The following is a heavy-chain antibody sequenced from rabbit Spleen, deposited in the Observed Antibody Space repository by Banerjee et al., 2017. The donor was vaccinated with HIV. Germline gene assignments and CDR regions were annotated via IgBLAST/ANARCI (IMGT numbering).Heavy chain of an antibody. CDR1: GFSFIAGYY. Sequence: QSLEESGGDLVKPGASLTLTCTASGFSFIAGYYMCWVRQAPGKGLEWIACINAVTGKPVYATWAKGRFTISRTSSTTVTLRMTSLTAADRATYFCARDLVGVIGWNFYLWGQGTLVTVS. CDR3: ARDLVGVIGWNFYL. V-gene: IGHV1S40*01. J-gene: IGHJ4*01. D-gene: IGHD1-1*01. CDR2: INAVTGKP.